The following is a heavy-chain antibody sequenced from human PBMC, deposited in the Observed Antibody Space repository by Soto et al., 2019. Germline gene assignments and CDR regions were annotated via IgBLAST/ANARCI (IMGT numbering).Heavy chain of an antibody. J-gene: IGHJ5*02. CDR2: ISAYNGNT. CDR1: GYTFTSYA. CDR3: ARDSPPNDL. V-gene: IGHV1-18*01. Sequence: HVQLVQSGAEVKKPGASVKVSCKASGYTFTSYAVSWGRQAPGQGLEWMGWISAYNGNTNYAQKLKGRFTMTTDTSTNTAYMELRSLRSDDTAVYYCARDSPPNDLWGQGTLVTVPS.